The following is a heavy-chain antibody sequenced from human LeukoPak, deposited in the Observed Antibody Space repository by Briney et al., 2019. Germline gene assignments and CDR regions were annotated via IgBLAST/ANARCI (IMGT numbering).Heavy chain of an antibody. J-gene: IGHJ6*02. CDR2: INHSGST. CDR3: ARNNWNSRFGMDV. Sequence: TSETLSLTCTVSGGSISSYYWSWIRQPPGKGLEWIGEINHSGSTNYNPSLKSRVTISVDTSKNQFSLKLSSVTAADTAVYYCARNNWNSRFGMDVWGQGTTVTVSS. V-gene: IGHV4-34*01. D-gene: IGHD1-7*01. CDR1: GGSISSYY.